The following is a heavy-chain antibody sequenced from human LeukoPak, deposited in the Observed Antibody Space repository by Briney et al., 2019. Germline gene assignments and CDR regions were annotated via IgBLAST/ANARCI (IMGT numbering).Heavy chain of an antibody. CDR2: IWYDGSNK. J-gene: IGHJ4*02. D-gene: IGHD5-24*01. V-gene: IGHV3-33*08. CDR1: GFTFISYT. CDR3: ARDRGGRWLQVYYFDY. Sequence: GGSLRLSCAASGFTFISYTMHWVRQAPGKGLEWGAVIWYDGSNKYYADSVKGRSTISRDNSKNTLYLRVNSLRAEDTAMYYCARDRGGRWLQVYYFDYWGQGTLVTVSS.